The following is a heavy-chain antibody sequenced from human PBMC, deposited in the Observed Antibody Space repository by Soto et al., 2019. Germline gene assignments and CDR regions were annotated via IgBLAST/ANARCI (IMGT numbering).Heavy chain of an antibody. V-gene: IGHV3-74*01. CDR2: INGDGSAT. CDR1: GFAFSRYW. Sequence: EVQLVESGGGLVQPGGSLRLSCTASGFAFSRYWMHWVRQAPGKGLMWVSRINGDGSATTYADSVKGRFTISRDNAKNTLYLQMNSLRAEDTAVYYCVRSDWFDPWGQGTLVTVSP. CDR3: VRSDWFDP. J-gene: IGHJ5*02.